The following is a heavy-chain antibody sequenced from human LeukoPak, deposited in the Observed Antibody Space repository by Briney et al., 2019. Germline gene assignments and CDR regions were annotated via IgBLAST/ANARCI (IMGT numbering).Heavy chain of an antibody. CDR1: GGSISSSSYY. J-gene: IGHJ5*02. D-gene: IGHD3-10*01. CDR2: IYYSGST. V-gene: IGHV4-39*01. Sequence: PSETLSLTCTVSGGSISSSSYYWGWIRQPPGKGLEWIGSIYYSGSTYYNPSLKSRVTISVDTSKNQFSLKLSSVTAADTAVYYCARTQWFGGEWFDPWGQGTLVTVSS. CDR3: ARTQWFGGEWFDP.